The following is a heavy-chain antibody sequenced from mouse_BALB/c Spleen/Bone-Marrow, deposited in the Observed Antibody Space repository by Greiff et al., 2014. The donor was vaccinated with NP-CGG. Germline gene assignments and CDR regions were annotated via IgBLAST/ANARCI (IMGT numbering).Heavy chain of an antibody. D-gene: IGHD3-2*01. V-gene: IGHV1-54*01. Sequence: QVQLQQPGAELVRPGTSVKVSCKASGYAFTNYLIEWVKQRPVQGLEWIGVINPGGGGANYNAKFKGKATLTADKSSSTAYMQLSSLTSDDSAVYFCAREWTARAVDYWGQGTTLPVSS. CDR1: GYAFTNYL. CDR3: AREWTARAVDY. CDR2: INPGGGGA. J-gene: IGHJ2*01.